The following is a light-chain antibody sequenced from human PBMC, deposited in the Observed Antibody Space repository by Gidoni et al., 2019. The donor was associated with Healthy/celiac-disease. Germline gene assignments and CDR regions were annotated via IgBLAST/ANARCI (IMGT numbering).Light chain of an antibody. Sequence: DIQLTQSPSFLSASVGDRVTITCRASQGISSYLAWDQQKPGKAPKLLIYAASTLQSGVPSRFSGSGSGTEFTLTISSLQAEDFATYYCQQLNSYPHTFGQGTKLEIK. CDR1: QGISSY. CDR2: AAS. J-gene: IGKJ2*01. V-gene: IGKV1-9*01. CDR3: QQLNSYPHT.